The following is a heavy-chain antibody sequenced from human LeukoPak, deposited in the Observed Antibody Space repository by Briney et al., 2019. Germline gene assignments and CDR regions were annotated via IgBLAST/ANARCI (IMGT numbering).Heavy chain of an antibody. CDR3: VRPLTAAGTNYYYYGMDV. Sequence: ASVKVSCKASGGTFSSYAISWVRQAPGQGLEWMGWINPNSGGTNYAQKFQGRVTMTRDTSISTAYMELSRLRSDDTAVYYCVRPLTAAGTNYYYYGMDVWGQGTTVTVSS. V-gene: IGHV1-2*02. D-gene: IGHD6-13*01. CDR2: INPNSGGT. CDR1: GGTFSSYA. J-gene: IGHJ6*02.